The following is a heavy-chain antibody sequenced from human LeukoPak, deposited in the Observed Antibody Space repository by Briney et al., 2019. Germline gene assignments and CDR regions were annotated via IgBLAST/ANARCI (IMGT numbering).Heavy chain of an antibody. CDR1: GFTFSSYA. D-gene: IGHD4-17*01. J-gene: IGHJ4*02. V-gene: IGHV3-23*01. Sequence: RGSLRLSCAASGFTFSSYAMSWVRQAPGKGLEWVSAISGSGGSTYYADSVKGRFTISRDNSKNTLYLQMNSLRAEDTAVYYCARGPVTRFDSFDYWGQGTLVTVSS. CDR3: ARGPVTRFDSFDY. CDR2: ISGSGGST.